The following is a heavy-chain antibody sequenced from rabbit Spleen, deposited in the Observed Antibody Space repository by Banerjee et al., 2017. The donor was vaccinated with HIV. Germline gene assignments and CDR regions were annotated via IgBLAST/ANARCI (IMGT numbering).Heavy chain of an antibody. CDR1: GIDFSSHYW. CDR3: ARTSYIADDTNL. J-gene: IGHJ4*01. Sequence: QEQLEESGGDLVKPGTSLTLTCKASGIDFSSHYWMCWVRQAPGKGLEWIGCIYSDTSGTTGYASWAKGRFTISKTSSTTVTLQMTSLTAADTATYFCARTSYIADDTNLWGPGTLVTVS. CDR2: IYSDTSGTT. V-gene: IGHV1S45*01. D-gene: IGHD6-1*01.